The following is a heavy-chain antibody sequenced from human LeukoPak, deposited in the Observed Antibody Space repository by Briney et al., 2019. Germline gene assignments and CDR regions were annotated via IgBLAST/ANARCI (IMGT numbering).Heavy chain of an antibody. Sequence: GSLRLSCAASGFTFRNYVIHWVRQAPGKGLEWVAVTSSDLNVKLYADSVKGRFTISRDNSRSTLYLQMDSLRPEDTAIYYCAREGYYGSGSPPSLYFDYWGQGTLVTVSS. J-gene: IGHJ4*02. CDR3: AREGYYGSGSPPSLYFDY. CDR2: TSSDLNVK. CDR1: GFTFRNYV. D-gene: IGHD3-10*01. V-gene: IGHV3-30-3*01.